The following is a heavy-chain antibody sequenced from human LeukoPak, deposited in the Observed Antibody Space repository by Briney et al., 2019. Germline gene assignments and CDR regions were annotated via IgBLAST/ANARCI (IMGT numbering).Heavy chain of an antibody. CDR3: AKGYSGYYYSNPNYFDY. CDR2: ISGSGGST. Sequence: GGSLRLSCAASGFTFSSYAMSWVRQAPGKGLEWVSAISGSGGSTYYADSVKGRFTISRDNSKNTLYLQMNSLRAEDTAVYYCAKGYSGYYYSNPNYFDYWGQGTLVTVSS. V-gene: IGHV3-23*01. J-gene: IGHJ4*02. D-gene: IGHD3-22*01. CDR1: GFTFSSYA.